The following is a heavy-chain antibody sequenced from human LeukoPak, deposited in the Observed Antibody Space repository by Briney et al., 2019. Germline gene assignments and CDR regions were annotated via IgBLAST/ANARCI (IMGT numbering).Heavy chain of an antibody. Sequence: SVKVSCKASGGTFSSYAISWVRQAPGQGLEWMGGIIPIFGTANYAQKFQGRVTITADKSTSTAYMELSSLRSEDTAVYYCARVWCSGGSCYSSRGAFDIWGQGTMVTVSS. V-gene: IGHV1-69*06. CDR2: IIPIFGTA. CDR1: GGTFSSYA. CDR3: ARVWCSGGSCYSSRGAFDI. D-gene: IGHD2-15*01. J-gene: IGHJ3*02.